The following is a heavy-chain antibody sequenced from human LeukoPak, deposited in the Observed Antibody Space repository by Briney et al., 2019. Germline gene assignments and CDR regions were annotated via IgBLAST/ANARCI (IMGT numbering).Heavy chain of an antibody. CDR3: ARGRGLTLSYHYFDY. CDR1: GFTFSTYS. D-gene: IGHD3-10*01. V-gene: IGHV3-48*02. J-gene: IGHJ4*02. Sequence: GESLRLSCAASGFTFSTYSMNWVRQAPGRGLEWVSYISSGSSTTYYADSVKGRFTISRDNAKNSLYLQVNSLRDEDTAVYYCARGRGLTLSYHYFDYWGQGTLVTVSS. CDR2: ISSGSSTT.